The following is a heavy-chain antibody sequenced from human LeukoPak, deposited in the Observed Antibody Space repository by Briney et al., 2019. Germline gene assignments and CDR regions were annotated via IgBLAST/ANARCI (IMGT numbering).Heavy chain of an antibody. CDR2: IFDIGSI. CDR3: ARAASGDRYSGYAKDRYYFDR. V-gene: IGHV4-59*01. J-gene: IGHJ4*02. Sequence: SETLSLTCTVSGGSIGDDSWTWIRQPPGKGLDWIGSIFDIGSITYNPSLRSRLTISVETSKNQISLKLSSVTAADTAVYFCARAASGDRYSGYAKDRYYFDRWGQGTLVTVSS. D-gene: IGHD5-12*01. CDR1: GGSIGDDS.